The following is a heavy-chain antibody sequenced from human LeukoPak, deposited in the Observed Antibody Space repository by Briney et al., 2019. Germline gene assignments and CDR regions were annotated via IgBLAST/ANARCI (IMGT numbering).Heavy chain of an antibody. V-gene: IGHV1-69*04. J-gene: IGHJ4*02. D-gene: IGHD3-22*01. CDR2: IVPILGIA. CDR3: ARDQSSMIADY. Sequence: SVKVSCKASGGTFSSYAISWVRRAPGQGIEWMGRIVPILGIANYAQKFQGRVTITADKSTSTAYMELSSLRSEDTAVYYCARDQSSMIADYWGQGTLVTVSS. CDR1: GGTFSSYA.